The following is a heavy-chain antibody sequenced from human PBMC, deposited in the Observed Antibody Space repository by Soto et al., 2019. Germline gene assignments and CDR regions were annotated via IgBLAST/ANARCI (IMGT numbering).Heavy chain of an antibody. CDR1: GYTFTRYD. V-gene: IGHV1-8*01. D-gene: IGHD2-15*01. CDR3: ARAGCRGFCSHSPLYYCYGIDV. Sequence: QVQLVQSGAEVKKPGASVKVSCKASGYTFTRYDINWVRQATGQGLEWMGWMNPNSGNTGYAQKFQGRVTMTRNTSIRTAYIRLSSLRSEGATVYCCARAGCRGFCSHSPLYYCYGIDVWGQGTTVTVSS. CDR2: MNPNSGNT. J-gene: IGHJ6*02.